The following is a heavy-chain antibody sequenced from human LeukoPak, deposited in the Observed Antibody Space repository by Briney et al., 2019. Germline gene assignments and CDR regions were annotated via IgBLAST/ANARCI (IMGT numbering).Heavy chain of an antibody. CDR3: AREYCSTTRCYMADY. V-gene: IGHV1-18*01. CDR2: ISGYNGNT. J-gene: IGHJ4*02. D-gene: IGHD2-2*01. Sequence: ASVKVSCKASGYRFTSYGISWVRQAPGQGLEWMGWISGYNGNTNYAQKLQGRVTTTTDTSTSTAYMELRSLRSDDTAVYYCAREYCSTTRCYMADYWGQGTLVTVSS. CDR1: GYRFTSYG.